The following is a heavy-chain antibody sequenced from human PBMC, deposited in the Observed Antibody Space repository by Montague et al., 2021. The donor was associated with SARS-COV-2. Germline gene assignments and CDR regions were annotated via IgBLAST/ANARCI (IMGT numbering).Heavy chain of an antibody. CDR2: TYYRSKWYN. D-gene: IGHD1-26*01. V-gene: IGHV6-1*01. CDR1: GDSVSRNSAA. J-gene: IGHJ4*02. CDR3: ARTSASSDY. Sequence: CAISGDSVSRNSAAWSWIRQPPSRGLEWLGRTYYRSKWYNNYAVSVKSRITINPDTSKNQISLQQNSVTPEDTAVYYCARTSASSDYWGQGTLVTVSS.